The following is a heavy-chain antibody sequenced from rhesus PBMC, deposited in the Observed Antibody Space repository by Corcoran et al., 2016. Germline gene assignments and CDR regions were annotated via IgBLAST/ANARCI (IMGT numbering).Heavy chain of an antibody. V-gene: IGHV4-173*01. CDR3: ARGSAYSGSWYYFDY. J-gene: IGHJ4*01. Sequence: QVQLQESGPGRVKPSETLALTCAVSGGSIRSNYWSWIRQPPGKGLDWIGRISGCGGSTDYNPSLKSRVTISTDTSKNQFSLKLSSVTAADTAVYYCARGSAYSGSWYYFDYWGQGVLVTVSS. D-gene: IGHD6-25*01. CDR2: ISGCGGST. CDR1: GGSIRSNY.